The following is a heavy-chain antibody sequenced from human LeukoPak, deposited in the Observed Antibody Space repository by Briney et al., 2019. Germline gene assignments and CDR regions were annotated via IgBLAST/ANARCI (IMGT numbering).Heavy chain of an antibody. V-gene: IGHV1-2*02. CDR1: GYTFTGYY. Sequence: GASVKVSCKASGYTFTGYYMHWVRQAPGQGLEWMGCINPISGGTNYAQKFQGRVTMTTTTSITTAYMELTRPRSDDTAVYYRARGYGSGSSYHFDIWGQGTLVTVSS. J-gene: IGHJ4*02. CDR3: ARGYGSGSSYHFDI. D-gene: IGHD3-10*01. CDR2: INPISGGT.